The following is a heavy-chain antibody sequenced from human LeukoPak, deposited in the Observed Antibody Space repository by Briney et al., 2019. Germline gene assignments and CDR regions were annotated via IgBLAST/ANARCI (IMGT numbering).Heavy chain of an antibody. CDR2: ISSSGSTI. CDR1: GFTFSSYA. V-gene: IGHV3-48*04. CDR3: ARVGYGSGSYSFDY. Sequence: GGSLRLSCAASGFTFSSYAMHWVRQAPGKGLEWVSYISSSGSTIYYADSVKGRFTISRDNAKNSLYLQMNSLRAEDTAVYYCARVGYGSGSYSFDYWGQGTLVTVSS. D-gene: IGHD3-10*01. J-gene: IGHJ4*02.